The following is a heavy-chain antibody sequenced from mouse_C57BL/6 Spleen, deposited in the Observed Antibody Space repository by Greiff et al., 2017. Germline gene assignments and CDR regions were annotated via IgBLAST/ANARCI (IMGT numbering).Heavy chain of an antibody. D-gene: IGHD3-2*02. CDR3: ARPLTAQAHYFDY. Sequence: VHLVESDAELVKPGASVKISCKVSGYTFTDHTIHWMKQRPEQGLEWIGYIYPRDGSTKYNEKFKGRATLTADKSSSTAYMQLNSLTSEDSAVYFCARPLTAQAHYFDYWGQGTTLTVSS. CDR1: GYTFTDHT. CDR2: IYPRDGST. V-gene: IGHV1-78*01. J-gene: IGHJ2*01.